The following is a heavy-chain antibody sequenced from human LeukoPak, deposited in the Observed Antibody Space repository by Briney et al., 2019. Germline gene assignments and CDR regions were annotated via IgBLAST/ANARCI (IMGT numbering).Heavy chain of an antibody. Sequence: ASVKVSCKASGYTFTGYYMHWVRQAPGQGLEWMGVIKPSGGTASYAQKVQGRVTVTSDTSTSTVYMELSSLRAEDTAIYYCARLAVSGPDYWGQGTLITVSS. CDR1: GYTFTGYY. D-gene: IGHD6-19*01. V-gene: IGHV1-46*01. J-gene: IGHJ4*02. CDR3: ARLAVSGPDY. CDR2: IKPSGGTA.